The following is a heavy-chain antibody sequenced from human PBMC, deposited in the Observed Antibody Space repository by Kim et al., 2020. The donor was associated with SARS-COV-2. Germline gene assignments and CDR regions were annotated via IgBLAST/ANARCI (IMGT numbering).Heavy chain of an antibody. V-gene: IGHV4-34*01. J-gene: IGHJ6*01. CDR3: SRGLPMDRGVSNNENPDY. Sequence: SETLSLTCAVYGLSFSGYYWSWIRQPPGKGLEWIGEINHSGGTNYNPSLKSRVTISVDTTKNQFSLKLSYVTAADTAVYYCSRGLPMDRGVSNNENPDY. CDR1: GLSFSGYY. D-gene: IGHD3-10*01. CDR2: INHSGGT.